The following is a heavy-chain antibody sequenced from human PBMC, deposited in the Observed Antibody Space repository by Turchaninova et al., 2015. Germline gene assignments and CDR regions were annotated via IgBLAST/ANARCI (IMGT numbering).Heavy chain of an antibody. J-gene: IGHJ6*03. Sequence: QVQLVQSGAEVKKPGSSGRVSCKASGGTFSNYGINWGRQAPGQGLEWMGWIIPIFGTANYAQKIQARVTITADTATSTAYMELSSLTSEDTAVYFCARGGTSLYYSYMDVWGKGTTVTVS. D-gene: IGHD2-2*01. CDR3: ARGGTSLYYSYMDV. V-gene: IGHV1-69*06. CDR2: IIPIFGTA. CDR1: GGTFSNYG.